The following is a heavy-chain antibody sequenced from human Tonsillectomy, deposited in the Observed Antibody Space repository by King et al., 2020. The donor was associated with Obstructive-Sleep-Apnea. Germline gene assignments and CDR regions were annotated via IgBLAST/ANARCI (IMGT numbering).Heavy chain of an antibody. CDR1: GGPIGNYY. CDR2: VYNSRSN. CDR3: AKDASGTYYNWFDP. V-gene: IGHV4-59*01. Sequence: QLQESGPGLVKPSETLSLTCTVFGGPIGNYYWSWVRQPPGKGLEWIGFVYNSRSNIYNPSLMSRVTISVDTSKNQFSLRLTSVTAADAAVYYCAKDASGTYYNWFDPWGQGIPVTVSS. D-gene: IGHD3-10*01. J-gene: IGHJ5*02.